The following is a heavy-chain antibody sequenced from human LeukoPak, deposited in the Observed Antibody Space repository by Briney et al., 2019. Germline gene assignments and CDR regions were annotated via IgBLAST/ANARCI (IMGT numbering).Heavy chain of an antibody. CDR3: ARDGGGFAFEI. CDR2: IISSSSYI. J-gene: IGHJ3*02. D-gene: IGHD3-16*01. CDR1: GFTFSSYG. Sequence: GGSLRLSCAASGFTFSSYGMNWVRQAPGKGLEWVSSIISSSSYIYYADSVKGRFTISRDNAKNSLYLQMNSLRAEDTAVYYCARDGGGFAFEIWGQGTMVTVSS. V-gene: IGHV3-21*01.